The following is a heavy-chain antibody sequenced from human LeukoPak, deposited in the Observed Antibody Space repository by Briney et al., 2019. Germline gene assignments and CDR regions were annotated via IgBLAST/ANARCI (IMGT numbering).Heavy chain of an antibody. V-gene: IGHV3-23*01. CDR1: GFTFSSYA. CDR3: AKGYCSSTTCYSRFEY. CDR2: ISGSADST. D-gene: IGHD2-2*02. Sequence: GGSLRLSCAASGFTFSSYAMSWVRQAPGKGLEWVSAISGSADSTFYADSVKGRFTMSRDNSKNTLYLQMNSLRAEDTAVYYCAKGYCSSTTCYSRFEYWGQGTLVTVSS. J-gene: IGHJ4*02.